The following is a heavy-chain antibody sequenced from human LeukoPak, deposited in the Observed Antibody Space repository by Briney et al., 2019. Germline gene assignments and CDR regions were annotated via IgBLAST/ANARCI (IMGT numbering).Heavy chain of an antibody. CDR3: ASRITMVRGVISYYYYYMDV. D-gene: IGHD3-10*01. Sequence: SVKVSCKASGGTFSSYAISWVRQAPGQGLEWMGGIIPIFGTANYAQKFQGRVTITTDESTSTAYMELSSLRSEDTAVYYCASRITMVRGVISYYYYYMDVWGKGTTVTVSS. CDR2: IIPIFGTA. CDR1: GGTFSSYA. J-gene: IGHJ6*03. V-gene: IGHV1-69*05.